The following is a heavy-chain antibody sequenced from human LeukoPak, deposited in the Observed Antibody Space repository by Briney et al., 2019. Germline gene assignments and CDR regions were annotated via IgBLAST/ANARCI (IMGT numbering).Heavy chain of an antibody. CDR2: IYYSGST. Sequence: SETLSLTCTVSGGSFSSSSYYWGWIRQPPGKGLEWIGSIYYSGSTYYNPSLKSRVTISVDTSKNQFSLKLSSVTAADTAVYYCARRRSSSWYYYFDYWGQGTLVTVSS. CDR3: ARRRSSSWYYYFDY. CDR1: GGSFSSSSYY. J-gene: IGHJ4*02. V-gene: IGHV4-39*01. D-gene: IGHD6-13*01.